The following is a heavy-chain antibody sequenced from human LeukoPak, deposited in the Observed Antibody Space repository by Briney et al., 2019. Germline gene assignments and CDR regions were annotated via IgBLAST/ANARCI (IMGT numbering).Heavy chain of an antibody. D-gene: IGHD2-15*01. J-gene: IGHJ4*02. V-gene: IGHV3-64*01. CDR3: ARVPSLVGVVVPWGGFDY. CDR1: GFTFSSYA. Sequence: GGSLRLSCAASGFTFSSYAMHWVRQAPGKGLEYVSAISSNGGSTYYANSVKGRFTISRDNSKNTLYLQMNSLRAEDTAVYYCARVPSLVGVVVPWGGFDYGGREPLVPAS. CDR2: ISSNGGST.